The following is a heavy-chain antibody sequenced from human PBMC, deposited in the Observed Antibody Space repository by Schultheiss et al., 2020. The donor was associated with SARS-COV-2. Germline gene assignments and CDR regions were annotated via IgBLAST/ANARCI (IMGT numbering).Heavy chain of an antibody. CDR1: GGSISSYY. D-gene: IGHD3/OR15-3a*01. CDR3: ARDPFGLTDAFDI. J-gene: IGHJ3*02. CDR2: IYYSGST. V-gene: IGHV4-59*01. Sequence: SETLSLTCTVSGGSISSYYWSWIRQPPGKGLEWIGYIYYSGSTNYNPSLKSRVTISVDTSKNQFSLKLSSVTAADTAVYYCARDPFGLTDAFDIWGQGTMVTVSS.